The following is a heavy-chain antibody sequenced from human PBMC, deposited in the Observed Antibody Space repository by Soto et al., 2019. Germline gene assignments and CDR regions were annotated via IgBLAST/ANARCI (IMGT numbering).Heavy chain of an antibody. CDR3: ARDLRAYGDYTRDGMDV. J-gene: IGHJ6*02. V-gene: IGHV4-59*01. CDR2: IYYSGST. Sequence: SETLSLTCTVSGGSISSYYWSWIRQPPGKGLEWIGYIYYSGSTNYNPSLKSRVTISVDTSKNQFSLKLSSVTAADTAVYYCARDLRAYGDYTRDGMDVWGQGTTVTVSS. CDR1: GGSISSYY. D-gene: IGHD4-17*01.